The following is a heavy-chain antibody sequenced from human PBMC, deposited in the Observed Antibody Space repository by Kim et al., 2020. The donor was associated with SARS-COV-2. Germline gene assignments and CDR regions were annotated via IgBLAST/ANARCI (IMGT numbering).Heavy chain of an antibody. J-gene: IGHJ4*02. CDR2: IYYSGST. Sequence: SETLSLTCTVSGGSISSYYWSWIRQPPGKGLEWIGYIYYSGSTNYNPSLKSRVTISVDTSKNQFSLKLSSVTAADTAVYYCARIAAAGRVGFDYWGQGTLVTVSS. CDR3: ARIAAAGRVGFDY. D-gene: IGHD6-13*01. CDR1: GGSISSYY. V-gene: IGHV4-59*01.